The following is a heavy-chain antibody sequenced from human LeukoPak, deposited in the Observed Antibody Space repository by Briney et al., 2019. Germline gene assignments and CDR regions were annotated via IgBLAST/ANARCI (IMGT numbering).Heavy chain of an antibody. D-gene: IGHD3-10*02. CDR3: ARVSLTYYYVDY. Sequence: GGSLRLSCAASGFTFSSYAMHWVRQAPGRGLEYVSAISSNGGSTHYANSVKGRFTISRDNSKNTLYLQMGSLRAEDMAVYYCARVSLTYYYVDYWGQGTLVTVSS. J-gene: IGHJ4*02. CDR1: GFTFSSYA. V-gene: IGHV3-64*01. CDR2: ISSNGGST.